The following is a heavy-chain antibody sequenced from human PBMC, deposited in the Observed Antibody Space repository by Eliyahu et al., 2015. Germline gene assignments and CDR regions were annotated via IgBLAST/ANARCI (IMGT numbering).Heavy chain of an antibody. CDR2: IYYIGSS. CDR3: ARSDYDILTGYYLDY. V-gene: IGHV4-30-4*01. J-gene: IGHJ4*02. D-gene: IGHD3-9*01. CDR1: GGSISSGIYY. Sequence: QVQLQESGPGLVKPSQTLSLTCTVSGGSISSGIYYWSWIRQPPGKGLEWIGYIYYIGSSYYNPSLKSRVTISVDTSKNQFSLKLSSVTAADTAVYYCARSDYDILTGYYLDYWGQGTLVTVSS.